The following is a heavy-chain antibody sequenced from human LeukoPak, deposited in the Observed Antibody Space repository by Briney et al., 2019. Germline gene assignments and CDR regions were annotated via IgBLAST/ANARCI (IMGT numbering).Heavy chain of an antibody. CDR3: AREIGSGSFYPPY. Sequence: GGSLRLSCAASGFTFSSYSMNWVRQAPGKGLEWVSSISSSSSYIYYADSVKGRFTISRDNAKNSLYLQMNSLRPEDTALYYCAREIGSGSFYPPYWGRGTLVTVSS. D-gene: IGHD3-10*01. J-gene: IGHJ4*02. V-gene: IGHV3-21*04. CDR2: ISSSSSYI. CDR1: GFTFSSYS.